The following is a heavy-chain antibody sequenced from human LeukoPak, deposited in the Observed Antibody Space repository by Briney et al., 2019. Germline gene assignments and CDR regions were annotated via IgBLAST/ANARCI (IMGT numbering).Heavy chain of an antibody. CDR1: GYTFTSYG. D-gene: IGHD1-26*01. CDR2: ISAYNGNT. Sequence: ASVTVSCQASGYTFTSYGISWVRQAPGQGLEWMGWISAYNGNTNYAQKLQGRVTMTTDTSTSTAYMELRSLRSDDTAVYYCARDSTSWELLPYYFDYWGQGTLVTVSS. J-gene: IGHJ4*02. CDR3: ARDSTSWELLPYYFDY. V-gene: IGHV1-18*01.